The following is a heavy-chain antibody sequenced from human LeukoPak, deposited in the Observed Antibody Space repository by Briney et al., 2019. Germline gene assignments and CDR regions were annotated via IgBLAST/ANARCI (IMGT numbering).Heavy chain of an antibody. V-gene: IGHV3-9*01. D-gene: IGHD3-16*01. Sequence: PGGSLRLSCAASGFTFDDYAMHWVRQAPGKGLGWVSGISWNSGSIGYADSVKGRFTISRDNAKNSLYLQMNSLRAEDTAVYYCAKAVGLIDPYDYWGQGTLVTVSS. CDR1: GFTFDDYA. CDR2: ISWNSGSI. CDR3: AKAVGLIDPYDY. J-gene: IGHJ4*02.